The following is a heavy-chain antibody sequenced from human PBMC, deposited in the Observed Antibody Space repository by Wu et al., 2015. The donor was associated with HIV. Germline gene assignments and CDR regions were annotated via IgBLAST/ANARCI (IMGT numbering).Heavy chain of an antibody. CDR2: IHTTGP. CDR1: TVSVRSSQYY. CDR3: AVRPMAGRAGTFDV. J-gene: IGHJ3*01. D-gene: IGHD6-19*01. Sequence: QVQLQESGPGLVRPSQTLSLTCSVSTVSVRSSQYYWNWIRQSPGKGLQWIAYIHTTGPSYNPSLRSRLSVSVDTSKNQLSLEMKSVTAADTALYYCAVRPMAGRAGTFDVWGLGTMVTVSS. V-gene: IGHV4-30-4*01.